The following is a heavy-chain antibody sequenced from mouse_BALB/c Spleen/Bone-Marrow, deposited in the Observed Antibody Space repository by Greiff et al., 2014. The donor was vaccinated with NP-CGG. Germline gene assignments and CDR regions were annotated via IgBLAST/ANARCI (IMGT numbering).Heavy chain of an antibody. Sequence: VQGVESGPGLVAPSQSLYITCTVSGFSLTDYGVSWIRQPLGKGLEWLGVIWGGGSTYYNSALKSRLSISKDNSKSQVFLKLNSLQTVDTAMYYCAKLGRSYYYCDVWGAGTTVTVSS. D-gene: IGHD1-1*01. J-gene: IGHJ1*01. CDR1: GFSLTDYG. V-gene: IGHV2-6-5*01. CDR3: AKLGRSYYYCDV. CDR2: IWGGGST.